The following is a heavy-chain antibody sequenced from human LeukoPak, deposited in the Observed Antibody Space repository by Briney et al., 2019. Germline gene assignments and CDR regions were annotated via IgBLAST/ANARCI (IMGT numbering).Heavy chain of an antibody. D-gene: IGHD3-10*01. CDR2: VSPNGSGT. CDR3: AKDGPLLWFGPTDA. J-gene: IGHJ5*02. Sequence: GGSDRLSCVASGFTFSTYGMSWVRQAPGKGLEWVAAVSPNGSGTYYPDSLKGRFIISRDNSQNTVFLQMNSLRPEDTAFYFCAKDGPLLWFGPTDAWGQGILVTV. CDR1: GFTFSTYG. V-gene: IGHV3-23*01.